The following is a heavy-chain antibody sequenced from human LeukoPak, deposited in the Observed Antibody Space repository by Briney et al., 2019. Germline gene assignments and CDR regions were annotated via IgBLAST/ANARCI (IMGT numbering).Heavy chain of an antibody. Sequence: PGGSLRLSCAASGFTFSSYAMSWVRQAPGKGMEWVSAISGSGGSTYYADSVKGRFTISRDNSKNTLYLQMNSLRAEDTAVYYCAKDRRITMIVEFDYWGQGTLVTVSS. D-gene: IGHD3-22*01. CDR1: GFTFSSYA. CDR2: ISGSGGST. V-gene: IGHV3-23*01. J-gene: IGHJ4*02. CDR3: AKDRRITMIVEFDY.